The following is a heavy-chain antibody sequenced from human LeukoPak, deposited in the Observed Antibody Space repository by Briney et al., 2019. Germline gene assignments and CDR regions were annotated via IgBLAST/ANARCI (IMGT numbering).Heavy chain of an antibody. V-gene: IGHV4-30-4*01. J-gene: IGHJ4*02. CDR1: GGSISSGDYY. D-gene: IGHD6-13*01. Sequence: SQSLSLTCTVSGGSISSGDYYWSWIRQPPGKGLEWIGYIYYSGSTYYNPSLKSRVTISVDTSKNQFSLKLSSVTAADTAVYYCAREGAAAGEFDYWGQGTLVTVSS. CDR2: IYYSGST. CDR3: AREGAAAGEFDY.